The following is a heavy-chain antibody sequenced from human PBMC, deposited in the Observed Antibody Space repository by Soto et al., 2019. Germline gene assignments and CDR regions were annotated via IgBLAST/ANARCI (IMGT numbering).Heavy chain of an antibody. V-gene: IGHV4-34*01. CDR2: INHSGST. CDR3: ARVRVRVTMVRGVAPYYYGMDV. Sequence: PSETLSLTCAVYGGSFSGYYWSWIRQPPGKGLEWIGEINHSGSTNYNPSLKSRVTISVDTSKNQFSLKLSSVTAADTAVYYCARVRVRVTMVRGVAPYYYGMDVWGQGTTVTVSS. CDR1: GGSFSGYY. J-gene: IGHJ6*02. D-gene: IGHD3-10*01.